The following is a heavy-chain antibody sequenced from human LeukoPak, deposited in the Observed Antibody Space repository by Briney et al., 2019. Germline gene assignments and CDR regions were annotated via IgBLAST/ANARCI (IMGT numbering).Heavy chain of an antibody. CDR3: ARGYGSGSYYNY. CDR1: GGSISSYY. J-gene: IGHJ4*02. V-gene: IGHV4-59*12. Sequence: PSETLSLTCTVSGGSISSYYWNWIRQPPGKGLEWIGYIYYSGTTNYNPSLKSRVTVSLDTSNNQFSLKLSSVTAADTAVYYCARGYGSGSYYNYWGQGTLVTVSS. D-gene: IGHD3-10*01. CDR2: IYYSGTT.